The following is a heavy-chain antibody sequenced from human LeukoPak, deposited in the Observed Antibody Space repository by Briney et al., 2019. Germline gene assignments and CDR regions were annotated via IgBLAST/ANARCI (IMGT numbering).Heavy chain of an antibody. D-gene: IGHD3-22*01. V-gene: IGHV2-70*01. CDR3: ARILCNYYDSSGYYPDY. Sequence: SGPALVKPTQTLTLTCTFSGFSLSTSGMCVSWIRQPPGKALEWLALIDWDDDKYYSTSLKTRLTISKDTSKNQVVPTMTNMDPVDTATYYCARILCNYYDSSGYYPDYWGQGTLVTVSS. J-gene: IGHJ4*02. CDR2: IDWDDDK. CDR1: GFSLSTSGMC.